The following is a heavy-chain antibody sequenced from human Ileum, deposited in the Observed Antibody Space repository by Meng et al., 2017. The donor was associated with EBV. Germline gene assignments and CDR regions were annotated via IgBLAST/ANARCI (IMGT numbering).Heavy chain of an antibody. CDR2: VSGGGGT. CDR3: ASGYCSGGTCYPRWFI. CDR1: GFTFSSYG. Sequence: EVQLMESGGGLVQPGGSLRLSCAASGFTFSSYGLYWARQAPGKGLEWVSSVSGGGGTYYADSVKGRFTISRDNSKNTLSLQMNSLRAEDTAVYYCASGYCSGGTCYPRWFIWGQGTLVTGSS. D-gene: IGHD2-15*01. J-gene: IGHJ4*02. V-gene: IGHV3-23*01.